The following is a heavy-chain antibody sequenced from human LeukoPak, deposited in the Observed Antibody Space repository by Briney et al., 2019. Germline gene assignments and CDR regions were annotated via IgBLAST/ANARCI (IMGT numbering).Heavy chain of an antibody. J-gene: IGHJ6*02. CDR3: AKAGYSSGWTRYYGMDV. V-gene: IGHV3-30*02. CDR2: IWYDGINE. CDR1: GFTFSSYG. Sequence: GGSLRLSCAASGFTFSSYGMHWVRQAPGKGLEWVSYIWYDGINEYYADSVRGRFTISRDISKKTLYLQMNSLRPDDTAVYYCAKAGYSSGWTRYYGMDVWGQGTTVAVSS. D-gene: IGHD6-19*01.